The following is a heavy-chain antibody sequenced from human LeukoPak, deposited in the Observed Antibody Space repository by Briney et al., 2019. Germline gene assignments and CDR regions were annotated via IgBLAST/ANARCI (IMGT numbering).Heavy chain of an antibody. CDR1: GYTFTCYD. CDR2: MNPNSGNT. D-gene: IGHD6-19*01. J-gene: IGHJ4*02. V-gene: IGHV1-8*01. CDR3: ATDNSMYSSGWYF. Sequence: VKVSCKASGYTFTCYDINWVRQATGQGLEWMGWMNPNSGNTGYAQKFQGRVTMTRNTSISTAYMELSSLRSEDTAVYYCATDNSMYSSGWYFWGQGTLVTVSS.